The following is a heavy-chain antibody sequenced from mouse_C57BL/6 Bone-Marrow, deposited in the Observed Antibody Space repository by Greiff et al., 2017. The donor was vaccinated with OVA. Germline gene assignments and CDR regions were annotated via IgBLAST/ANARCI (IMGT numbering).Heavy chain of an antibody. CDR2: FNPNYGTT. V-gene: IGHV1-39*01. J-gene: IGHJ4*01. CDR1: GYSFTDYN. CDR3: ARFLDGYYIGYAMDN. D-gene: IGHD2-3*01. Sequence: EVQLQQSGPELVKPGASVKISCKASGYSFTDYNMNWVKQSNGKSLEWIGVFNPNYGTTSYNQKFKGKATLTVDKSSSTAYMQLNSLTSEDSAVYYGARFLDGYYIGYAMDNWGQGTSVTVSS.